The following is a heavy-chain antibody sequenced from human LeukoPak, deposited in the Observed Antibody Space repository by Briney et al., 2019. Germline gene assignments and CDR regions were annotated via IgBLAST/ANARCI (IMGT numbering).Heavy chain of an antibody. V-gene: IGHV4-59*01. Sequence: PSETLSLTCTVSGGSISSYYWSWIRQPPGKGLEWNGYIYYSGSTNYNPSLKSRVTISVDTSKNQFSLKLSSVTAADTAVYYCARTTPDIVVVPAAPRGAFDIWGQGTMVTVSS. CDR3: ARTTPDIVVVPAAPRGAFDI. J-gene: IGHJ3*02. D-gene: IGHD2-2*01. CDR2: IYYSGST. CDR1: GGSISSYY.